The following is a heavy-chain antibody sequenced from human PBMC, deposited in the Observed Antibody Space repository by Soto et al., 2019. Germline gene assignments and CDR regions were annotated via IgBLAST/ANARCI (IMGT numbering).Heavy chain of an antibody. V-gene: IGHV4-30-4*08. J-gene: IGHJ4*02. Sequence: QVQLQESGPGLVKPSQTLSLTCTVSGGSISDGAYYWSWIRQPPGKGLAWIGHIYDSGNTYNNPSRKSRLTISVDTSKNPFSLNLNSVTAADTAVYYCASGLSGDKVDQWGQGTLVTVSS. D-gene: IGHD2-21*01. CDR3: ASGLSGDKVDQ. CDR2: IYDSGNT. CDR1: GGSISDGAYY.